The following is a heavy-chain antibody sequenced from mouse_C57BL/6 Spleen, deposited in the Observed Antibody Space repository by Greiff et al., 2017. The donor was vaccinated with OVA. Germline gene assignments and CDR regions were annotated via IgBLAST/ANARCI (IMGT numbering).Heavy chain of an antibody. V-gene: IGHV1-69*01. Sequence: VQLQQPGAELVMPGASVKLSCKASGYTFTSYWMHWVQQRPGQGLEWIGEIDPSDSYTNYNQKFKGKSTLTVDKSSSTAYMQLSSLTSEDSAVYYCARSITTVVASHWYIDVWGTGTTVTVSS. CDR1: GYTFTSYW. D-gene: IGHD1-1*01. CDR2: IDPSDSYT. J-gene: IGHJ1*03. CDR3: ARSITTVVASHWYIDV.